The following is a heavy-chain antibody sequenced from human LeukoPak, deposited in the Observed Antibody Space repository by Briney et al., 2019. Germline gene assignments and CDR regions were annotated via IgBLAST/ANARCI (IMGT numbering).Heavy chain of an antibody. CDR3: ARQTYGSGSYYSGEIDY. D-gene: IGHD3-10*01. V-gene: IGHV4-39*01. CDR2: IYYSGST. Sequence: SETLSLTCTVSGDSISSANYYWGWVRQPPGKGLEWIGSIYYSGSTYYNPSLKSRVTISIDTSKNQFSLKLSSVTAADTAVYYCARQTYGSGSYYSGEIDYWGHGTLVTVSS. CDR1: GDSISSANYY. J-gene: IGHJ4*01.